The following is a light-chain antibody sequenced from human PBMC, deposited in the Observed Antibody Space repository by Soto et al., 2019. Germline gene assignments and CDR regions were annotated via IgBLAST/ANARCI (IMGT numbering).Light chain of an antibody. CDR1: QSVSSSQ. CDR3: QHYASSVWT. V-gene: IGKV3-20*01. Sequence: IVLTQSPDTLSLSPGERATLSCRASQSVSSSQLVWYQQTPGQAPRLLIYAASSRATGIADRFSGSGSAKYSPLIGSQLAADDFALYYCQHYASSVWTFGQGTKVEIK. CDR2: AAS. J-gene: IGKJ1*01.